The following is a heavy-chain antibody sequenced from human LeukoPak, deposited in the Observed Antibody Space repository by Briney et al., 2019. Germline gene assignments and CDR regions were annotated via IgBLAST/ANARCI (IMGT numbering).Heavy chain of an antibody. D-gene: IGHD3-9*01. V-gene: IGHV1-46*01. CDR2: INPSGGST. Sequence: GASVKVSCKASGYTFTSYYMHWVRQAPGQGLEWMGIINPSGGSTSYAQKFQGRVTMTRDTSTSTVYMELSSLRSEDTAVYYCARDRGVVLRYFDWFVDYYYMDVWGKGTTVTISS. CDR1: GYTFTSYY. CDR3: ARDRGVVLRYFDWFVDYYYMDV. J-gene: IGHJ6*03.